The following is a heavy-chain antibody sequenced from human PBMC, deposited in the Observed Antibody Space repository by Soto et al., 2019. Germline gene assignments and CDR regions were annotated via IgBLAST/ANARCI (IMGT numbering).Heavy chain of an antibody. Sequence: SGPTLVNPTQTLTLTCTFSGFSLSTSGMCVSWIRQPPGKALEWLALIDWDDDKYYSTSLKTRLTISKDTSKNQVVLTMTNMDPVDTATYYCARIRMNYDILTGPAYYSGMDVWGQGTTVTVSS. CDR2: IDWDDDK. J-gene: IGHJ6*02. CDR1: GFSLSTSGMC. V-gene: IGHV2-70*01. D-gene: IGHD3-9*01. CDR3: ARIRMNYDILTGPAYYSGMDV.